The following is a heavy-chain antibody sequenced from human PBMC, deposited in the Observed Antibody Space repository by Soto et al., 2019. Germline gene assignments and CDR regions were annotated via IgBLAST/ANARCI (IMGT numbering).Heavy chain of an antibody. D-gene: IGHD6-13*01. J-gene: IGHJ4*02. CDR3: ARNSEHFDY. CDR2: ISSSARTK. V-gene: IGHV3-11*01. CDR1: GFTVSSNY. Sequence: GGSLRLSCAASGFTVSSNYMSWIRQAPGKGLEWVSYISSSARTKYYADSVKGRFTISRDNAKNSLYLQMNSLRAEDTAIYYCARNSEHFDYWGQGTLVTVSS.